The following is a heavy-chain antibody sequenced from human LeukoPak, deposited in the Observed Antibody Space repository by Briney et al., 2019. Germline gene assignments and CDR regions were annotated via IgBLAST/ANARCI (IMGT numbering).Heavy chain of an antibody. V-gene: IGHV4-39*01. J-gene: IGHJ5*02. CDR1: GFSFSNFG. Sequence: PGGSLRLSCAASGFSFSNFGMHWVRQPPGKGLEWIGSVSYSGSTYYNPSLRSRVTISVDTSKNQFSLKVRSVTIADTAFYYCASQSGYYKNCFDPWGQGTLVTVSS. CDR2: VSYSGST. CDR3: ASQSGYYKNCFDP. D-gene: IGHD3-3*01.